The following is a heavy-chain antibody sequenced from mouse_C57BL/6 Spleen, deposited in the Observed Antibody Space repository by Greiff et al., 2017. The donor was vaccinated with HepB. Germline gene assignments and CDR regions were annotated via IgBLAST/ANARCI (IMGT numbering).Heavy chain of an antibody. Sequence: EVKLVESGGGLVKPGGSLKLSCAASGFTFSDYGMHWVRQAPEKGLEWVAYISSGSSTIYYADTVKGRFTISRDNAKNTLFLQMTSLRSEDTAMYYCERRGYGSETDYAMDYWGQGTSVTVSS. V-gene: IGHV5-17*01. CDR3: ERRGYGSETDYAMDY. J-gene: IGHJ4*01. CDR2: ISSGSSTI. D-gene: IGHD1-1*01. CDR1: GFTFSDYG.